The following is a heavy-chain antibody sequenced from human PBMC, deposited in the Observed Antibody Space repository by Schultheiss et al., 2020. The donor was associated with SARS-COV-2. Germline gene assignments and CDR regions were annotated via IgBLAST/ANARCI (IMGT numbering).Heavy chain of an antibody. CDR3: ARGTVEDLNYDSSGYSICPFDY. CDR1: GGTFSSYA. CDR2: IIPIFGTA. V-gene: IGHV1-69*06. Sequence: GGSLRLSCKASGGTFSSYAISWVRQAPGQGLEWMGGIIPIFGTANYAQKFQGRVTITADKSTSTAYMELSSLRSEDTAVYYCARGTVEDLNYDSSGYSICPFDYWGQGTLVTVSS. J-gene: IGHJ4*02. D-gene: IGHD3-22*01.